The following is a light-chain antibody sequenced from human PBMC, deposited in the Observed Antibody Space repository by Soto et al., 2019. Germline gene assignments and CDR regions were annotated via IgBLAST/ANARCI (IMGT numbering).Light chain of an antibody. V-gene: IGKV3-20*01. CDR3: QQYGSSSWT. CDR2: GAS. CDR1: QSVSSNY. J-gene: IGKJ1*01. Sequence: EIVLTQSPGTLSLSPGERATLSCRASQSVSSNYLAWYQQQKPGQAPRLLIYGASSRATGVPDRFSGSGSGTDFTLAISRLEPQDFAVYYCQQYGSSSWTFGQGTKVDIK.